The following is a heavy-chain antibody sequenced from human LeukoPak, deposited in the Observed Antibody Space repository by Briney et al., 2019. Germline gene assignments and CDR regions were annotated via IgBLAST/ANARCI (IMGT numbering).Heavy chain of an antibody. CDR2: ISSSSSYI. J-gene: IGHJ4*02. CDR3: ARDRHPYGYSSGCSDY. D-gene: IGHD6-19*01. Sequence: PGGSLRLSCAASGFTFSSYSMNWVRQAPGKGLEWVSSISSSSSYIYYADSVKGRFTISRDNAKNSLYLRMNSLRAEDTAVYYCARDRHPYGYSSGCSDYWGQGTLVTVSS. V-gene: IGHV3-21*01. CDR1: GFTFSSYS.